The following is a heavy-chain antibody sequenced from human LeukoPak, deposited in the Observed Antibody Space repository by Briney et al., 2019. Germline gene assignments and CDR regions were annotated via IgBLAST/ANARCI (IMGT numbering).Heavy chain of an antibody. CDR2: ISGSGGST. V-gene: IGHV3-23*01. Sequence: GGSLRLSCAASGFTFSTYAMSWVRQAPGKGLEWVSAISGSGGSTYYGDSVKGRFTISRDNAKNSLYLHMDSLRAEDTAVYYCARGAYSSGWAYFDHWGQGTLVTVSS. CDR1: GFTFSTYA. D-gene: IGHD6-19*01. CDR3: ARGAYSSGWAYFDH. J-gene: IGHJ4*02.